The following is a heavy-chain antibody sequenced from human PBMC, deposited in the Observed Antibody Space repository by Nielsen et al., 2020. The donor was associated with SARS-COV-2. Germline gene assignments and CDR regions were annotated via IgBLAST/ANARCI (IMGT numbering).Heavy chain of an antibody. CDR2: IYWDDDK. J-gene: IGHJ4*02. D-gene: IGHD2-2*02. CDR1: GFSLSTSGVG. CDR3: AHGKYQLLDQ. Sequence: SGPTLVKPTQTLTLTCTFSGFSLSTSGVGVGWIRQPPGKALEWLAVIYWDDDKSYSPSLKRRLTITKDTSKNQVVLTMTNVDPVDTATYYCAHGKYQLLDQWGQGTLVTVSS. V-gene: IGHV2-5*02.